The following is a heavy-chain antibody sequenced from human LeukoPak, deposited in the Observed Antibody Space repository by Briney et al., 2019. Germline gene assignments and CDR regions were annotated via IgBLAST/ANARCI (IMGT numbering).Heavy chain of an antibody. CDR2: IWNDGSHQ. V-gene: IGHV3-33*01. J-gene: IGHJ4*02. CDR3: ARDATEYGDSHFDW. Sequence: GGSLRLSCSASGFTFSSYGMHWVRQAPGKGLEWVAVIWNDGSHQYYADSEKGRFTISRDNSRNTVSLQMNRLRVEDTAVYYCARDATEYGDSHFDWWGQGTLVTVSS. CDR1: GFTFSSYG. D-gene: IGHD4-17*01.